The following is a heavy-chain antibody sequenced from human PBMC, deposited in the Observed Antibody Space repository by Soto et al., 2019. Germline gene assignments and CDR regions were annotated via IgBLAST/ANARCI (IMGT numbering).Heavy chain of an antibody. D-gene: IGHD2-15*01. CDR2: IYGDDDE. J-gene: IGHJ6*02. Sequence: QITLKESGPTLVKPTQTLTLTCTFSGFSVSTSAVGVGWIRQPPGKALEWLALIYGDDDERYSPGLKSRLTITKDTSKTQVVLTMTNMDPVDTATYYCAHKGGRGAGMDVWGQGTTVTVSS. CDR1: GFSVSTSAVG. CDR3: AHKGGRGAGMDV. V-gene: IGHV2-5*02.